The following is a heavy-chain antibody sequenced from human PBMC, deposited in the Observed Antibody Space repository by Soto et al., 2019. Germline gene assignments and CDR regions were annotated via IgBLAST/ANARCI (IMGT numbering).Heavy chain of an antibody. CDR3: ARKYGASFDY. V-gene: IGHV4-59*01. J-gene: IGHJ4*02. D-gene: IGHD4-17*01. CDR1: GGSISSYY. Sequence: SETLSLTCTVSGGSISSYYWSWIRQPPGKGLEWIGYIYYSGSTNYNPSLKSRVTISVDASKNQFSLKLSSVTAADTAVYYCARKYGASFDYWARGTLVTVSS. CDR2: IYYSGST.